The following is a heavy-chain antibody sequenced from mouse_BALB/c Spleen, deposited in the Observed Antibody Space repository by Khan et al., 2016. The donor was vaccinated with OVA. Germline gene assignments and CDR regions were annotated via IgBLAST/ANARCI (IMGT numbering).Heavy chain of an antibody. V-gene: IGHV5-17*02. CDR2: ISSDSNTI. J-gene: IGHJ2*01. Sequence: EVMLVESGGGLVQSGGSRKLSCAASGFTFTSYGMHWIRQAPEKGLEWVAYISSDSNTIYYADTVKGRFTISRDNPKNTLFLQMTSLRSGDTAMYFFATSYFYGYYFDYWGQGTTLTVSS. D-gene: IGHD1-1*01. CDR3: ATSYFYGYYFDY. CDR1: GFTFTSYG.